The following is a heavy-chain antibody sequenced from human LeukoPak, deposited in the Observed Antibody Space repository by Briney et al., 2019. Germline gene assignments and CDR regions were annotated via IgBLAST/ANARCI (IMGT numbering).Heavy chain of an antibody. CDR2: ISGSGGST. CDR1: GFTFSSYA. CDR3: AKRAVAGIGVAGYFDY. D-gene: IGHD6-19*01. J-gene: IGHJ4*02. V-gene: IGHV3-23*01. Sequence: PGGSLRLSCAASGFTFSSYAMSWVRQAPGKGLEWVSAISGSGGSTYYADSVKGRFTISRDNSKNTLYLQMNSLRAEDTAVYYCAKRAVAGIGVAGYFDYWGQGTLVTVSS.